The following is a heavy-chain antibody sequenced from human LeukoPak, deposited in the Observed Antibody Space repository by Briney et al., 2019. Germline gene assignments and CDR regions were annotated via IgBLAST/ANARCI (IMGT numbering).Heavy chain of an antibody. CDR3: AKDWAALWPRTFDY. Sequence: PGRSLRRYCAASGFTFSSYGMHWVRQAPGKGLEWVAVISYDGSNKYYADSVKGRFTISRDNSKNTLYLQMNSLRAEDTAVYYCAKDWAALWPRTFDYWGQGTLVTVSS. CDR1: GFTFSSYG. D-gene: IGHD5-18*01. J-gene: IGHJ4*02. V-gene: IGHV3-30*18. CDR2: ISYDGSNK.